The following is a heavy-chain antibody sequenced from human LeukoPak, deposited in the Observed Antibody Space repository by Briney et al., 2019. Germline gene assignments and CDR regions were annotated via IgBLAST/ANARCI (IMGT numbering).Heavy chain of an antibody. J-gene: IGHJ1*01. CDR2: ISSSSSYI. CDR1: GFTFSSYA. V-gene: IGHV3-21*01. D-gene: IGHD6-19*01. CDR3: ARVSVAKTSEYFQH. Sequence: GGSLRLSCAASGFTFSSYAMSWVRQAPGKGLEWVSSISSSSSYIYYADSVKGRFTISRDNAKNSLYLQMNSLRAEDTAVYYCARVSVAKTSEYFQHWGQGTLVTVSS.